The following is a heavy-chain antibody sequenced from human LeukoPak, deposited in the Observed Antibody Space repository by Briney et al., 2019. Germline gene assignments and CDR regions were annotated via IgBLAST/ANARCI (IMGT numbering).Heavy chain of an antibody. Sequence: PGGSLTLSCAAYGFTFSSYAMHWVRQAPGKGLEWVAVISYDGSNKYYADSVKGRFTISRDNSKNTLYLQMNSLRAEDTAVYYCATESVRAFDYWGQGTLVTVSS. CDR3: ATESVRAFDY. V-gene: IGHV3-30-3*01. J-gene: IGHJ4*02. CDR2: ISYDGSNK. CDR1: GFTFSSYA. D-gene: IGHD3-16*01.